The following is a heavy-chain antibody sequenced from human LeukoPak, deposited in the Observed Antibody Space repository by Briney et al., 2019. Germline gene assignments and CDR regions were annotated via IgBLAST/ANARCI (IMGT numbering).Heavy chain of an antibody. J-gene: IGHJ4*02. CDR3: ASLLWFGELTLDY. D-gene: IGHD3-10*01. CDR1: GGSISSSSYY. Sequence: SETLSLTCTVSGGSISSSSYYWGWIRQPLGKGLEWIGSIYYSGSTYYNPSLKSRVTISVDTSKNQFSLKLSSVTAADTAVYYCASLLWFGELTLDYWGQGTLVTVSS. CDR2: IYYSGST. V-gene: IGHV4-39*01.